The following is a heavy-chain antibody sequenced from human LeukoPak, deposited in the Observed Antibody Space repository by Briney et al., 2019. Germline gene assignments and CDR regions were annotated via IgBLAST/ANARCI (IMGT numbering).Heavy chain of an antibody. J-gene: IGHJ4*02. CDR3: AHRRQWLNFDY. D-gene: IGHD3-22*01. CDR1: GDSITSHNW. Sequence: TLSLTCAVSGDSITSHNWWSWVRQSPGKGLEWLALIYWDDDKRYSPSLKSRLTITKDTSKNQVVLTMTNMDPVDTATYYCAHRRQWLNFDYWGQGTLVTVSS. V-gene: IGHV2-5*08. CDR2: IYWDDDK.